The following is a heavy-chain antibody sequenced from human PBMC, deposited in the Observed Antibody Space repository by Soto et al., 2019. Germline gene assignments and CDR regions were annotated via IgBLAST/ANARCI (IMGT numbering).Heavy chain of an antibody. CDR3: ANDRDGYNVPFDS. Sequence: QVQLVESGGGVVQPGRSLRLSCAASGFTFSSHGMLWVRKAPGKGLEWVAVISYDGSNKYYADSVKGRFTISRDNSKNTLFLQMNSLRAEDTAVYFCANDRDGYNVPFDSWGQGALVTVSS. D-gene: IGHD1-1*01. V-gene: IGHV3-30*18. J-gene: IGHJ4*02. CDR2: ISYDGSNK. CDR1: GFTFSSHG.